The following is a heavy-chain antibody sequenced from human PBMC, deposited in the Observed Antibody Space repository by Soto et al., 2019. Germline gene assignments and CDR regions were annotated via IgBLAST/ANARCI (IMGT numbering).Heavy chain of an antibody. J-gene: IGHJ4*02. CDR1: GGSISSGGYY. CDR3: ARHRSGRSFYFDY. V-gene: IGHV4-31*03. Sequence: PSETLSLTCTVSGGSISSGGYYWSWIRQHPGKGLEWIGYIYYSGSTYYNPSLKSRVTISVDTSKNQFSLKLSSVTAADTAVYYCARHRSGRSFYFDYWGQGTLVTVSS. D-gene: IGHD2-15*01. CDR2: IYYSGST.